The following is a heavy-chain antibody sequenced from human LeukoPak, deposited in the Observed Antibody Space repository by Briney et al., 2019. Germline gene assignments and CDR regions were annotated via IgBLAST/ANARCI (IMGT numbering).Heavy chain of an antibody. CDR2: ISAYNGNT. D-gene: IGHD3-3*01. CDR1: GYTFTSYG. V-gene: IGHV1-18*01. J-gene: IGHJ4*02. CDR3: ARGDYDFWSGYYTGDY. Sequence: ASAKVSCKASGYTFTSYGISWVRQAPGQGLEWMGWISAYNGNTNYAQKLQGRVTMTTDTSTSTAYMELRSLRSDDTAVYYCARGDYDFWSGYYTGDYWGQGTLVTVSS.